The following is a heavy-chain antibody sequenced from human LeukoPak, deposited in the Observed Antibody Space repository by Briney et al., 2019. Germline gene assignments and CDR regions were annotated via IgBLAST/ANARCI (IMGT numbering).Heavy chain of an antibody. CDR1: GFTFSSYG. Sequence: PGGSLRLSCAASGFTFSSYGMHWVRQAPGKGLEWVAVISYDGSNKYYADSVKGRFTISRDNSKNTLYLQMNSLRAEDTAVYYCAKDGTGYCSGGSCYPGPWGQGTLVTVSS. D-gene: IGHD2-15*01. CDR3: AKDGTGYCSGGSCYPGP. J-gene: IGHJ5*02. CDR2: ISYDGSNK. V-gene: IGHV3-30*18.